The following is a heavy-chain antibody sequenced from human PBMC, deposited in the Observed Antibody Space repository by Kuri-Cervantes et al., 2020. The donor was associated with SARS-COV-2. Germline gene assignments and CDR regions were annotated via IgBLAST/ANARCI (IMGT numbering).Heavy chain of an antibody. CDR3: YCAPKEGFDS. J-gene: IGHJ4*02. V-gene: IGHV1-2*02. Sequence: ASVKVSCKASGYTFISYGITWVRQAPGQGLEWMGWINPDTGGTNCAPKFQGRVTMTRDTSITTAYMELSRLTSEDTAIYYCYCAPKEGFDSWGQGTLVTVSS. CDR2: INPDTGGT. CDR1: GYTFISYG. D-gene: IGHD2-21*01.